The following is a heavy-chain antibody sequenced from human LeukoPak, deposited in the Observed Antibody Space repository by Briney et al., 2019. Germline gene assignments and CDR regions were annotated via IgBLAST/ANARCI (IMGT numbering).Heavy chain of an antibody. V-gene: IGHV1-8*01. J-gene: IGHJ4*02. D-gene: IGHD3-10*01. CDR1: GYTFTSYD. CDR3: ARVYGSGSYLNFDY. Sequence: ASVKVSCKASGYTFTSYDINWVRQATGQGLEWMGWMNPNSGNTGYAQKFQGRVTMTRNTSIGTAYMELSSLRSEDTAVYYCARVYGSGSYLNFDYWGQGTLVTVSS. CDR2: MNPNSGNT.